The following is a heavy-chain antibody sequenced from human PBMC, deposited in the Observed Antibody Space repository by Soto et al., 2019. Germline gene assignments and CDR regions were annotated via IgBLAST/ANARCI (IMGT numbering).Heavy chain of an antibody. CDR2: IYYSGST. V-gene: IGHV4-31*03. J-gene: IGHJ6*02. CDR1: GGSISSGTYH. D-gene: IGHD2-21*02. CDR3: ARDLWGYCGADCYPLDV. Sequence: LSLTCTVSGGSISSGTYHWTWIRQHPGKGLEWIGYIYYSGSTYYNPSLKSRVTISVDTSKNQFSLRLSSVTAADTAVYYCARDLWGYCGADCYPLDVWGQGTTVTVSS.